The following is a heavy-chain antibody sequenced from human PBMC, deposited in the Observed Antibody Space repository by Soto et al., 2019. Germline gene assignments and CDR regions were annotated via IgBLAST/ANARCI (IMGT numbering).Heavy chain of an antibody. Sequence: PSHTLSLTCVISGDSVCSNLASWSWIRQSPSRGLEWLGRTYYRSKWYSYYAQSVKSRITINPDTSKNQFSLQLKSVTPEDTAVYYCVRGIGYIDSRGQGTLVTVSS. V-gene: IGHV6-1*01. CDR2: TYYRSKWYS. CDR3: VRGIGYIDS. D-gene: IGHD3-3*01. J-gene: IGHJ4*02. CDR1: GDSVCSNLAS.